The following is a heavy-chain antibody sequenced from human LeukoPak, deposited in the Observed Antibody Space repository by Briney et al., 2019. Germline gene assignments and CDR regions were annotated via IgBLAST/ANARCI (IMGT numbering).Heavy chain of an antibody. V-gene: IGHV1-8*03. Sequence: ASVNVSCKASGYTFTSYDINWVRQATGQGLEWMGWMNPNSGNTGYAQKFQGRGTITRNTSISTAYMELSRVSSEDTAVYYCARGYDSGYSSYFDYWGQGTLVTVSS. CDR3: ARGYDSGYSSYFDY. CDR2: MNPNSGNT. CDR1: GYTFTSYD. D-gene: IGHD3-22*01. J-gene: IGHJ4*02.